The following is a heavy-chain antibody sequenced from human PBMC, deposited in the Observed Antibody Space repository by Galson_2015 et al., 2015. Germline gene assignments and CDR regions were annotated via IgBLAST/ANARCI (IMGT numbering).Heavy chain of an antibody. CDR1: GGSISSGDYY. Sequence: TLSLTCTVSGGSISSGDYYWSWIRQPPGKGLEWIGYLYYSGSTYYNPSLKRRVPISVDTSKNQFSLKLSSVTAADTAVDYCARRERLRYSDWHPPFPDAFDIWGQGTMVTVSS. CDR2: LYYSGST. V-gene: IGHV4-30-4*08. J-gene: IGHJ3*02. D-gene: IGHD3-9*01. CDR3: ARRERLRYSDWHPPFPDAFDI.